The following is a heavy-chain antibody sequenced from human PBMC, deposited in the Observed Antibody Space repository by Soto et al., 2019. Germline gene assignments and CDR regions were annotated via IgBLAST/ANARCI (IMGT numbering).Heavy chain of an antibody. CDR2: ISTDGSKQ. V-gene: IGHV3-30*04. CDR3: ARDQWNTLCGGDCYSVAFQQ. CDR1: GFSFSNYD. D-gene: IGHD2-21*02. J-gene: IGHJ1*01. Sequence: QVQLEESGGGVVQPGRSLRLSCAVSGFSFSNYDMHWVRQAPGKGPEWVAVISTDGSKQYYGASVKGRFTISRDNSKNTLYLEMNSLRGEDTALYYCARDQWNTLCGGDCYSVAFQQWGRGALVIVSS.